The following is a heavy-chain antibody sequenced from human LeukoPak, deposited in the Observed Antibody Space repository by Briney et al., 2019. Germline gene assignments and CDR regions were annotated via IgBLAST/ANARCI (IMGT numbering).Heavy chain of an antibody. J-gene: IGHJ4*02. CDR3: AKAFAVMEYFFDS. CDR1: GFTFSTCG. Sequence: GSLRLSCAASGFTFSTCGRHWARQAPGKGREGLAVMWYDGSNQYYADSVKGRFTISRDISKNTLYLQMDSLRDEDTALYYCAKAFAVMEYFFDSWGPGTLVTVSS. V-gene: IGHV3-30*02. CDR2: MWYDGSNQ. D-gene: IGHD3-3*02.